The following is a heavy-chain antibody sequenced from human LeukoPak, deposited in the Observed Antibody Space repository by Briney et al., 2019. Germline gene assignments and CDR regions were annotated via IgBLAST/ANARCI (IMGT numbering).Heavy chain of an antibody. V-gene: IGHV5-51*01. CDR2: TYPGDSDT. Sequence: GESLKISCKGSGYSFTSYWIGWVRQMPGKGLEWMGITYPGDSDTRYSPSFQGQVTISADKPISTAYLQWSSLKASDTAMYYCARPPISDPNAFDIWGQGTMVTVSS. J-gene: IGHJ3*02. CDR1: GYSFTSYW. D-gene: IGHD2-21*01. CDR3: ARPPISDPNAFDI.